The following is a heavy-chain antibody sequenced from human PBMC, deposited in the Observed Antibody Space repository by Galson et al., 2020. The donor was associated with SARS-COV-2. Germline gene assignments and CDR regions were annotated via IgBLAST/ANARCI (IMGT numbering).Heavy chain of an antibody. CDR1: GYTLTELS. CDR3: ATSPPLVTSGNCNWFDP. Sequence: ASVKVSCKVSGYTLTELSMHWVRQAPGKGLEWMGGFDPEDGETIYAQKFQGRVTMTEDTSTDTAYMELSSLRSEDTAVYDCATSPPLVTSGNCNWFDPWGQGTLVTVSS. V-gene: IGHV1-24*01. J-gene: IGHJ5*02. D-gene: IGHD3-10*01. CDR2: FDPEDGET.